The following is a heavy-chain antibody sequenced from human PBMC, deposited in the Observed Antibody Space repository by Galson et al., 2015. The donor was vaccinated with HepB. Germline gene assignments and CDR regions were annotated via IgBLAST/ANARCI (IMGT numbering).Heavy chain of an antibody. V-gene: IGHV2-5*01. CDR2: IYWNDDK. CDR3: AHRLWVVGATTTGDAEYFQH. J-gene: IGHJ1*01. Sequence: PALVKPTQTLTLTCTFSGFSLSTSGVGVGWIRQPPGKALEWLALIYWNDDKRYSPSLKSRLTITKDTSKNQVVLTMTNMDPVDTATYYCAHRLWVVGATTTGDAEYFQHWGQGTLVTVSS. D-gene: IGHD1-26*01. CDR1: GFSLSTSGVG.